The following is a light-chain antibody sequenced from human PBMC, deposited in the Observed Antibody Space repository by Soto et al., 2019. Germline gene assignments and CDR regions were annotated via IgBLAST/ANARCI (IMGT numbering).Light chain of an antibody. CDR3: SSYTTTSTLV. J-gene: IGLJ2*01. CDR2: EVS. Sequence: QSALTQPASVSGSPGQSITISCTGTSSDVGAYNYVSWYQQQPGKAPKLIISEVSDRPSGISARFTGSKSGNVASLTISGLQTEDEADYFCSSYTTTSTLVFGGGTKLTVL. CDR1: SSDVGAYNY. V-gene: IGLV2-14*01.